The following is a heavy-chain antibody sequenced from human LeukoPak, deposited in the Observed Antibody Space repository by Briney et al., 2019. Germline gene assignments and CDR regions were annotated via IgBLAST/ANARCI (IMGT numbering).Heavy chain of an antibody. D-gene: IGHD4-23*01. CDR3: ARNSPRQYYYYYYMDV. J-gene: IGHJ6*03. CDR2: IYYSGRT. CDR1: GGSISSYY. V-gene: IGHV4-59*12. Sequence: PSETLSLTCSVSGGSISSYYWSWIRQPPGKGLEWIGYIYYSGRTNYNPSLKSRVTISVDTSKNQFSLKLSSVTAADTAVYYCARNSPRQYYYYYYMDVWGKGTTVTVSS.